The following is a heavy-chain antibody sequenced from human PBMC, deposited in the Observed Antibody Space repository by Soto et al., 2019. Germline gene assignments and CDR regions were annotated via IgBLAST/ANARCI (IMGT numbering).Heavy chain of an antibody. V-gene: IGHV3-33*01. CDR1: GFPFSSYG. CDR2: IWYDGSNK. D-gene: IGHD3-22*01. J-gene: IGHJ4*02. Sequence: QVQLVESGGGVVQPGRSLRLSCAASGFPFSSYGMHWVRQAPGKGLEWVAVIWYDGSNKYYADSVKGRFTISRDNSKNARYLPMNSLRAEDRAVYYCARDGTDYHDSSGFDYWGQGSLVTVT. CDR3: ARDGTDYHDSSGFDY.